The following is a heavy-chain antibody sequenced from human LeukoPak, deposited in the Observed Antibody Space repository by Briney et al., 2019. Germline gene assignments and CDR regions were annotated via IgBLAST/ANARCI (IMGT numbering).Heavy chain of an antibody. CDR2: IKQDGSEK. CDR1: GFTFSDYW. J-gene: IGHJ4*02. CDR3: ARGRAYFDF. V-gene: IGHV3-7*01. Sequence: GGSLRLSCAASGFTFSDYWMSWVRQAPGKGLEWVANIKQDGSEKYYVDSVKGRFTISRDNAKNSLYLQMNSLRAEDTAVYFCARGRAYFDFWGQGSLVTVSS.